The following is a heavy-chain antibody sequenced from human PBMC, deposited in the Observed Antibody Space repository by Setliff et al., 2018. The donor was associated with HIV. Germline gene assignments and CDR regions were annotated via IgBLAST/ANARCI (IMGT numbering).Heavy chain of an antibody. J-gene: IGHJ4*02. CDR3: AKDPGRFGVVTPFDN. CDR2: ITTDSSYI. CDR1: GFTLSTYS. D-gene: IGHD3-3*01. V-gene: IGHV3-21*04. Sequence: PGGSLRLSCVASGFTLSTYSMNWVRQAPGKGLEWVSSITTDSSYIFDADSVKGRFTISRDNAQNSLYLQMNNLRVEDTALYYCAKDPGRFGVVTPFDNWGQGALVTVSS.